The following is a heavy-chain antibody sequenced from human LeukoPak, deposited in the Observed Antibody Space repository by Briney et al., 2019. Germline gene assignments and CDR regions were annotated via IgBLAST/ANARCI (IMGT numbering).Heavy chain of an antibody. Sequence: ASVKVSRKASGYSFTSYGITWVRQAPGQGLEWMGWISAYNGNTKYAQKLQGRVTMTTDSSTTTAYMELRSLRSDDTAVYYCARDHYYDTSGYDCWGQGTLVTVSS. D-gene: IGHD3-22*01. CDR2: ISAYNGNT. V-gene: IGHV1-18*01. CDR3: ARDHYYDTSGYDC. J-gene: IGHJ4*02. CDR1: GYSFTSYG.